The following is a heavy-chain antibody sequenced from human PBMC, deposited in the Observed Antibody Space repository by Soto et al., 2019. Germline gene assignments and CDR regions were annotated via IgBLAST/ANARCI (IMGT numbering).Heavy chain of an antibody. Sequence: PGGSLRPSCSASGFTFSTSPMHWVRQAPGKGLEYVSAISPTGGTTYYADSLKGRFTTSRDNSKSTLYLHMNSLRTEDTAVYYCGRKEVSGPIDYWGQGTLVTVSS. CDR3: GRKEVSGPIDY. J-gene: IGHJ4*02. CDR1: GFTFSTSP. V-gene: IGHV3-64D*06. CDR2: ISPTGGTT.